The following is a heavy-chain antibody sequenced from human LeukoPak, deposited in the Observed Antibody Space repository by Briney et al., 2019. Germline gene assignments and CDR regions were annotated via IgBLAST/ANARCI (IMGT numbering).Heavy chain of an antibody. CDR3: AELGITMIGGV. Sequence: PGGSLRLSCAASGFTFSNYAMSWVRQAPGKGLEWVSTISGGTDTTYYADSVKGRFTISRDNAKNSLYLQMNSLRAEDTAVYYCAELGITMIGGVWGKGTTVTISS. CDR1: GFTFSNYA. V-gene: IGHV3-23*01. D-gene: IGHD3-10*02. CDR2: ISGGTDTT. J-gene: IGHJ6*04.